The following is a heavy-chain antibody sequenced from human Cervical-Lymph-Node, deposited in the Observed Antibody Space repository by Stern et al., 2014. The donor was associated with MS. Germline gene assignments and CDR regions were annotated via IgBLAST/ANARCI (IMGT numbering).Heavy chain of an antibody. Sequence: VQLVQSGAEVKKSGESLKISCKGSGYSFTSYWIGWVRQTPGKGLEWMGIIYPADSDTRYIPSFQGQVTMSADKSTGTAHLEWTRLKTSDTAMYYCARQDSSGWRYWGQGTLVTASS. CDR3: ARQDSSGWRY. CDR2: IYPADSDT. D-gene: IGHD6-19*01. J-gene: IGHJ4*02. CDR1: GYSFTSYW. V-gene: IGHV5-51*01.